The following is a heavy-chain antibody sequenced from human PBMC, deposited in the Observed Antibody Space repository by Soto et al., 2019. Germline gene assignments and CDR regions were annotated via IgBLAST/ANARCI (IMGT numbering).Heavy chain of an antibody. CDR2: IYHSGST. Sequence: SETLSLTCAVSGGSVSSGGYSWSWIRQPPGKGLEWIGYIYHSGSTYYNPSLKRRVTMSVDTAKNQFSLKLSSVTAADTAVYYCARHSYCSSICWFDPWGQGTLVTVSS. CDR1: GGSVSSGGYS. D-gene: IGHD2-2*01. CDR3: ARHSYCSSICWFDP. V-gene: IGHV4-30-2*01. J-gene: IGHJ5*02.